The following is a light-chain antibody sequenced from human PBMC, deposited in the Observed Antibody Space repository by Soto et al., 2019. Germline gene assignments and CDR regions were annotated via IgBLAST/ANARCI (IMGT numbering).Light chain of an antibody. Sequence: EIVLTQSPATLSLSPGERATLSCRASQSVSSNLLAWYQQKPGQAPRLLVYGASTRATGIPDRFSGSGSGPDFTLSITRLQPEDCAVYFCQQYGSSPWTSGQGTKVDIK. CDR2: GAS. CDR3: QQYGSSPWT. J-gene: IGKJ1*01. V-gene: IGKV3-20*01. CDR1: QSVSSNL.